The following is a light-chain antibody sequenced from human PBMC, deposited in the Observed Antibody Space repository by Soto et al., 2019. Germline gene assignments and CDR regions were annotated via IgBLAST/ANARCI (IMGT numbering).Light chain of an antibody. CDR3: QQYKNWPPYT. J-gene: IGKJ2*01. Sequence: EVVMTQSPDTLSVYPGERVTLSCRASQSVSSSLAWYQQKPGQAPRLLIYDTSTRATAIPARFSGSGSGTEFTLTISSLQSEDSAVYYCQQYKNWPPYTFGQGTKLEIK. V-gene: IGKV3-15*01. CDR1: QSVSSS. CDR2: DTS.